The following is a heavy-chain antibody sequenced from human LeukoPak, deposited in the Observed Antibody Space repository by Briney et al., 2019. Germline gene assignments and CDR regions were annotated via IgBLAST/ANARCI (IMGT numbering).Heavy chain of an antibody. CDR3: ARRAGAYSHPYDY. J-gene: IGHJ4*02. CDR1: GFTFSIYG. D-gene: IGHD4/OR15-4a*01. Sequence: GGSLRLSCAASGFTFSIYGMSWVRQAPGKGLEWVSGISSSGGSTYYAESVKGRFTISRDNSKNTLYLQMNSLRAEDTAVYYCARRAGAYSHPYDYWGQGTLVTVSS. V-gene: IGHV3-23*01. CDR2: ISSSGGST.